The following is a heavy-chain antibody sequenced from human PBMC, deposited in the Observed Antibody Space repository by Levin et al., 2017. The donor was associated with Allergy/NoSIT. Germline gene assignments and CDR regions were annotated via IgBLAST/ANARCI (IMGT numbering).Heavy chain of an antibody. CDR1: GFTFDDYG. D-gene: IGHD3-22*01. CDR3: ARANYYDSSGSMGYYYYGMDA. V-gene: IGHV3-20*01. J-gene: IGHJ6*02. Sequence: GGSLRLSCAASGFTFDDYGMSWVRQAPGKGLEWVSGINWNGGSTGYADSVKGRFTISRDNAKNSLYLQMNSLRAEDTALYHCARANYYDSSGSMGYYYYGMDAWGQGTTVTVSS. CDR2: INWNGGST.